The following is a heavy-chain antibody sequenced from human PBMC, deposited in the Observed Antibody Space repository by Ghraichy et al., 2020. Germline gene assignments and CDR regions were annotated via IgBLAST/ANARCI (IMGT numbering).Heavy chain of an antibody. J-gene: IGHJ6*02. D-gene: IGHD3-9*01. Sequence: GGSLRLSCAASGFAFSDYNMHWVRQAPGKGLVWVSHISSTGNSVQYAGSVRGRFSISRDNGNNALYLQMNRLRDEDTAVYYCARDHYYDVLKFYGMDVWGQGTTVTVSS. CDR2: ISSTGNSV. CDR3: ARDHYYDVLKFYGMDV. V-gene: IGHV3-48*02. CDR1: GFAFSDYN.